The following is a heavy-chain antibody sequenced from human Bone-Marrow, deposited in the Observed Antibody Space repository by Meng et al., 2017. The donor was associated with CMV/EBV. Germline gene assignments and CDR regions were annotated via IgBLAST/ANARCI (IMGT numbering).Heavy chain of an antibody. J-gene: IGHJ4*02. Sequence: GGSLRLSCAASGFTFSSYAMHWVRQAPGKGLEWVAVISYDGSNKYYADSVKGRFTISRDNSKNTLYLQMNSLRAEDTAVYYCARDPRGVRRHLHDYLGQGTLVTASS. CDR3: ARDPRGVRRHLHDY. CDR1: GFTFSSYA. D-gene: IGHD2-8*01. CDR2: ISYDGSNK. V-gene: IGHV3-30*04.